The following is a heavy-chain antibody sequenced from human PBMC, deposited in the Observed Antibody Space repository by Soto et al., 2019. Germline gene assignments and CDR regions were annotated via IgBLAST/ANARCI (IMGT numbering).Heavy chain of an antibody. CDR2: IYYSGTT. V-gene: IGHV4-59*01. CDR3: ARARDLYYYYYYMDV. CDR1: GGSISGYY. D-gene: IGHD2-21*01. J-gene: IGHJ6*03. Sequence: SETLSLTCTVSGGSISGYYWSWIRQPPGKGLEWIGYIYYSGTTNYNPSLKSRVTISVDTSKNQFSLKLRSVTAADTAVYYCARARDLYYYYYYMDVWGKGTTVTVSS.